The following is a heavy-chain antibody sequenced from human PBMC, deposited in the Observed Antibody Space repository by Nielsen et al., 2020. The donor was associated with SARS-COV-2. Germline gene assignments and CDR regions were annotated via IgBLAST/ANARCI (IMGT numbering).Heavy chain of an antibody. CDR1: GFTFSGSA. J-gene: IGHJ5*02. CDR3: ARGLGTVTQFDP. V-gene: IGHV1-2*04. D-gene: IGHD4-11*01. CDR2: INPDSGGT. Sequence: GGSLRLSCVASGFTFSGSAMHWVRQAPGQGLEWMGWINPDSGGTNYAQKFQGWVTMTRDTSISTAYMELSRLRSDDTAVYYCARGLGTVTQFDPWGQGTLVTVSS.